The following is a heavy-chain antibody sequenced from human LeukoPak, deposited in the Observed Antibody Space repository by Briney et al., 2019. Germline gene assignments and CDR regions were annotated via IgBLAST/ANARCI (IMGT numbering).Heavy chain of an antibody. V-gene: IGHV1-69*05. J-gene: IGHJ4*02. CDR2: IIPIFGTA. CDR1: GGTFSSYA. Sequence: SVKVSCKASGGTFSSYAISWVRQAPGHGLEWMGGIIPIFGTANYAQKFQGRVTITTDESTSTAYMELSSLRSEDTAVYYCARGDYSTYPFDYWGQGTLVTVSS. CDR3: ARGDYSTYPFDY. D-gene: IGHD4-11*01.